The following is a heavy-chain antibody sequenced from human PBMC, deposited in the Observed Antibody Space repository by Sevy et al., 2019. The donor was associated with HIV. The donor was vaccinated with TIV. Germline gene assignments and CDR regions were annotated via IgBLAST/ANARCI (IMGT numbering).Heavy chain of an antibody. CDR2: MWFDGSNK. CDR1: GFPFTNHG. V-gene: IGHV3-33*08. D-gene: IGHD4-17*01. CDR3: ARDREFYDHGEYGPTSAPDL. J-gene: IGHJ5*02. Sequence: GGSLRLSCEASGFPFTNHGVHWVRQAPGKGLAWVALMWFDGSNKYYADSVKGRFTVSRDVSKNTLYLQMNSLRADDTAIYYCARDREFYDHGEYGPTSAPDLWGQGTLVTVSS.